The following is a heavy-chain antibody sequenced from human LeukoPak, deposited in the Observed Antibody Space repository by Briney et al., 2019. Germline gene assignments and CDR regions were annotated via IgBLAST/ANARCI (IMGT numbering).Heavy chain of an antibody. Sequence: SETLSLTCTVSGGSISSSSYYWGWIRRPPGKGLEWIGSIYYSGSTYYNPSLKSRVTISVDTSKNQFSLKLSSVTAADTAVYYCARRDGWDRENWFDPWGQGTLVTVSS. CDR1: GGSISSSSYY. J-gene: IGHJ5*02. CDR3: ARRDGWDRENWFDP. D-gene: IGHD5-24*01. CDR2: IYYSGST. V-gene: IGHV4-39*01.